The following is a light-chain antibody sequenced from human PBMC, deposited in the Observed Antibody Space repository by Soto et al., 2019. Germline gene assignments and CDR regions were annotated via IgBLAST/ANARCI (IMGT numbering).Light chain of an antibody. V-gene: IGKV1-16*01. CDR1: QGISNY. J-gene: IGKJ1*01. Sequence: DIQMTQSPSSLSASVGDRVTITCRASQGISNYLAWYQQKPGKVPKLLIYDVSTLHSGVPSRFSGSASGTEFTLTISNLESDDFATYYCQQYHRYSTFGQGTRVDIK. CDR2: DVS. CDR3: QQYHRYST.